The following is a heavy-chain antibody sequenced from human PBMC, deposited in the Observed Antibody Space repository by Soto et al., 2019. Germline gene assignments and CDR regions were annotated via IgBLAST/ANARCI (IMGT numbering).Heavy chain of an antibody. J-gene: IGHJ4*02. CDR1: GYTFNSYY. Sequence: ASVKVSFKAAGYTFNSYYMPWVRQAPGEGLEWMGVIYPGGGGPPSAQKFQGRLTMTSDTSTRTVYMNLSGLKSEDTAVYYCARTHNGYGALAEMVYWGQGTLVTVSS. CDR3: ARTHNGYGALAEMVY. V-gene: IGHV1-46*02. D-gene: IGHD1-26*01. CDR2: IYPGGGGP.